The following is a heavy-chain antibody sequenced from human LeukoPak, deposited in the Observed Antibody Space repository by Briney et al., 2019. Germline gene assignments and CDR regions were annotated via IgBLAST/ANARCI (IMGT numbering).Heavy chain of an antibody. CDR1: GYTFTGYY. V-gene: IGHV1-2*02. CDR3: ARTLYIAAAPGGFDY. D-gene: IGHD6-13*01. J-gene: IGHJ4*02. Sequence: ASVKVSCKASGYTFTGYYMHWVRQAPGQGLEWMGWINPNSGGTNYAQKFQGRVTMTGDTSTGTVYMELSRLRSDDTAVYYCARTLYIAAAPGGFDYWGQGTLVTVSS. CDR2: INPNSGGT.